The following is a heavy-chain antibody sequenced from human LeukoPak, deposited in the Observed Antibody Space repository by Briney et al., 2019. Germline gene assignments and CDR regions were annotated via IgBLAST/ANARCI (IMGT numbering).Heavy chain of an antibody. J-gene: IGHJ5*02. V-gene: IGHV4-30-4*01. Sequence: PSQTLSLTCTVSGGSITSGDYSWSWIRQPPGKGLEWIGYMYYSGSTYYNPSLKSRATTSVDTSKNQFSLKLSSVTAADTAVYYCARPYYYDSRIDPWGQGTLVTVSS. CDR3: ARPYYYDSRIDP. D-gene: IGHD3-22*01. CDR1: GGSITSGDYS. CDR2: MYYSGST.